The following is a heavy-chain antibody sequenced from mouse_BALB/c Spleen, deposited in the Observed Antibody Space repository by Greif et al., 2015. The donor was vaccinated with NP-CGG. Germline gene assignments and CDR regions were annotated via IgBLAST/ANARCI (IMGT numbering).Heavy chain of an antibody. Sequence: EVNVVESGGGLVKPGGSLKLSCAASGSAFSSYDMSWVRQTPEKRLEWVAYISSGGGSTYYPDTVKGRFTISRDNAKNTLYLQMSSLKSEDTAMYYCARYDGYYYYAMDYWGQGTSVTVSS. CDR2: ISSGGGST. J-gene: IGHJ4*01. D-gene: IGHD2-3*01. V-gene: IGHV5-12-1*01. CDR3: ARYDGYYYYAMDY. CDR1: GSAFSSYD.